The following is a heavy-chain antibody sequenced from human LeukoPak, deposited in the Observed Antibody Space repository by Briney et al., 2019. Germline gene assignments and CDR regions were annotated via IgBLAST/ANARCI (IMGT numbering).Heavy chain of an antibody. CDR2: INHSGST. CDR3: VRDYSNFVQGD. D-gene: IGHD4-11*01. V-gene: IGHV4-34*01. CDR1: GGSFSGYY. J-gene: IGHJ4*02. Sequence: PSETLSLTCAVYGGSFSGYYWSWIRQPPGKGLEWIGEINHSGSTNYNPSLKSRVTISVDTSKKQFSLKLSSVTAADTAVYYCVRDYSNFVQGDWGQGTLVTVSS.